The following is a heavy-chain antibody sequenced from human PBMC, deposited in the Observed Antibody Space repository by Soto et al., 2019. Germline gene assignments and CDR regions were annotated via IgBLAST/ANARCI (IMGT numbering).Heavy chain of an antibody. Sequence: GGSLRLSCAASGFTFSGSAMHWVRQASGKGLEWVGRIRSKANSYATAYAASVKGRFTISRDDSKNTAYLQMNSLKTEDTAVYYCTIFGSGSYYDYWGQGTLVTVSS. J-gene: IGHJ4*02. D-gene: IGHD3-10*01. CDR2: IRSKANSYAT. CDR3: TIFGSGSYYDY. V-gene: IGHV3-73*01. CDR1: GFTFSGSA.